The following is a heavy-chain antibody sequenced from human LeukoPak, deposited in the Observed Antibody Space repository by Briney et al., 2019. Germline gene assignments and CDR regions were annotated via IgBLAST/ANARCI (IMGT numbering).Heavy chain of an antibody. J-gene: IGHJ4*02. CDR3: ARDLGYYYGSGSYSYFDY. CDR2: INPSGGST. CDR1: GYTFTSYY. V-gene: IGHV1-46*01. Sequence: ASVKVSCKASGYTFTSYYMHWVRQAPGQGLEWMGIINPSGGSTSYAQKFQGRVTMTRDTSTSTVYMELSSLRSEDTAVYYCARDLGYYYGSGSYSYFDYWGQGTLVTVSS. D-gene: IGHD3-10*01.